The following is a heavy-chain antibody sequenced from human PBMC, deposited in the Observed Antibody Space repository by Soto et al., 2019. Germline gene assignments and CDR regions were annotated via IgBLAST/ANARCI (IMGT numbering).Heavy chain of an antibody. CDR2: ISGSGGST. Sequence: EVQLLESGGGLVQPGGSLRLSCAASGFTFSSYAMSWVRQAPGKGLEWVSAISGSGGSTYYADSVKGRFTISRDNAKNTLYLQMNSLRAEDTAVYYCARVRGTFRTFDYWGQGTLVTVSS. J-gene: IGHJ4*02. CDR1: GFTFSSYA. CDR3: ARVRGTFRTFDY. V-gene: IGHV3-23*01. D-gene: IGHD3-16*01.